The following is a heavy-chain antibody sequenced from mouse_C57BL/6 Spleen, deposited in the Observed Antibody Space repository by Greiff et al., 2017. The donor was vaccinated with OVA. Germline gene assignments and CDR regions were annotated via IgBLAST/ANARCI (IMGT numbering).Heavy chain of an antibody. J-gene: IGHJ2*01. D-gene: IGHD2-2*01. CDR2: INPNYGTT. CDR1: GYSFTDYN. CDR3: ARSTTMVTTWDY. V-gene: IGHV1-39*01. Sequence: EVKLLESGPELVKPGASVKISCKASGYSFTDYNMNWVKQSNGKSLEWIGVINPNYGTTSYNQKFKGKATLTVDQSSSTAYMQLNSLTSEDSAVYYCARSTTMVTTWDYWGQGTTLTVSS.